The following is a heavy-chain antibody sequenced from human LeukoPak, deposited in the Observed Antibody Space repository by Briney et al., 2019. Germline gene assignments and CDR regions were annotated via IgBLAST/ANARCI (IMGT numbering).Heavy chain of an antibody. D-gene: IGHD3-22*01. J-gene: IGHJ4*02. Sequence: GSLRLSCAASGFTSSSYAMSWVRQAPGKGLEWVSSITSSGAATYYADSVKGRFTISRDNSDNTLYLQMNSLRAEDTAVYYCAKDRPNYYGSNGHYYKLNGDCWGQGTLVTVSS. CDR2: ITSSGAAT. CDR1: GFTSSSYA. V-gene: IGHV3-23*01. CDR3: AKDRPNYYGSNGHYYKLNGDC.